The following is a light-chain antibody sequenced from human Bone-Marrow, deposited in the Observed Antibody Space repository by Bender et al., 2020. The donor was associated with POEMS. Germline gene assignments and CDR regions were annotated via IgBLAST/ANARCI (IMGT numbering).Light chain of an antibody. CDR3: ASYVASNLVI. J-gene: IGLJ2*01. CDR1: SSNIDHNY. CDR2: RIH. V-gene: IGLV1-47*01. Sequence: QSVLTQPPSASGTPGQRVTISCSGSSSNIDHNYVFWYQHLPGTAPKLLIYRIHQRPSGVPDRFSGSKSGNTASLTVSWLQAEDEGDYYCASYVASNLVIFGGGTRLTVL.